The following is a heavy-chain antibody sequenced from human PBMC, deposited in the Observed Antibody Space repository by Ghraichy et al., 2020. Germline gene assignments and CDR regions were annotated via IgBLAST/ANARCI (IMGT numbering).Heavy chain of an antibody. CDR1: GFTFNNAW. D-gene: IGHD3-22*01. CDR2: IRSTTDGGRI. CDR3: TTDYHTSGYYALVAFDI. Sequence: GGSLRLSCAASGFTFNNAWMTWVRQVPGKGLEWVGRIRSTTDGGRIDYAAPVKGRFIISRDDSKHTLYLQMNSLKTEDTAVYYCTTDYHTSGYYALVAFDIWGQGTLVTVSS. J-gene: IGHJ3*02. V-gene: IGHV3-15*01.